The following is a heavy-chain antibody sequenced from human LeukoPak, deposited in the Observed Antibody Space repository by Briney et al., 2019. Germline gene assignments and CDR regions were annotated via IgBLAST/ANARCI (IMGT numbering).Heavy chain of an antibody. J-gene: IGHJ5*02. Sequence: GGSLRLSCAASGFTFSRYWMHWVRQAPGKGLVWVSRINSDGSSTNYADSVKGRFTISRDNAKNTLYLQMNSLRVEDTAVYYCASSSGGFNWFDPWGQGTLVTVPS. CDR3: ASSSGGFNWFDP. D-gene: IGHD3-22*01. CDR2: INSDGSST. V-gene: IGHV3-74*01. CDR1: GFTFSRYW.